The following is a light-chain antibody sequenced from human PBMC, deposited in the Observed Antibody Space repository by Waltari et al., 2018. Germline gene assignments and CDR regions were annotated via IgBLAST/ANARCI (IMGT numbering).Light chain of an antibody. CDR1: NIGSKS. J-gene: IGLJ3*02. CDR3: QVWDDVTDSGV. Sequence: YVLTQPPSVSVDPGKTARLTCGGDNIGSKSVNWYQQKQGQARVLVMFFDSDRPSEIPELFSGSNSGNTATLTISWVEAGDEADYHCQVWDDVTDSGVFGGGTKLTVL. V-gene: IGLV3-21*04. CDR2: FDS.